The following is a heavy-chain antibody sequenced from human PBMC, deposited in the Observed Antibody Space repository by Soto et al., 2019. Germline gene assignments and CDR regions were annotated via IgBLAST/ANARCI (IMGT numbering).Heavy chain of an antibody. V-gene: IGHV1-2*02. J-gene: IGHJ6*02. CDR3: ARIKWGLNYYNGMDV. CDR2: INPKTAAT. Sequence: QVQLVQSGAEVKKSGASVKVSCKPSGYSFSDYFIQWVRQAPGQGLEWVAWINPKTAATNYAKKFQGRVSVTWDTSSTTAYMELTSLRPDATAVYYCARIKWGLNYYNGMDVWGQGTTVIVSS. D-gene: IGHD1-26*01. CDR1: GYSFSDYF.